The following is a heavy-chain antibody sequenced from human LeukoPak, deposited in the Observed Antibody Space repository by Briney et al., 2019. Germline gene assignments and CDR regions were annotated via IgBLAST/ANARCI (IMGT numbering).Heavy chain of an antibody. CDR1: GFTFSSYA. D-gene: IGHD2-15*01. V-gene: IGHV3-23*01. CDR3: ARGAAYCSGGSCYPSFDY. Sequence: AGGSLRLSCAASGFTFSSYAMSWVRQAPGKGLEWVSAISGSGGSTYYADSVKGRFTISRDNAKNSLYLQMNSLRAEDTAVYYCARGAAYCSGGSCYPSFDYWGQGTLVTVSS. J-gene: IGHJ4*02. CDR2: ISGSGGST.